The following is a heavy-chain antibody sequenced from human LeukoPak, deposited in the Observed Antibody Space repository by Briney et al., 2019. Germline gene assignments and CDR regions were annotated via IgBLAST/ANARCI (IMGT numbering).Heavy chain of an antibody. D-gene: IGHD3-16*01. Sequence: GGSLRLSCAASGFTFSSSGMHWVRQAPGKGLEWVAVISYDGSNKYYADSVKGRFTISRDNSKNTLYLQMNTLRAEDTAVYYCAKDRAGGPFDYWGQGTLVTVSS. V-gene: IGHV3-30*18. CDR1: GFTFSSSG. J-gene: IGHJ4*02. CDR3: AKDRAGGPFDY. CDR2: ISYDGSNK.